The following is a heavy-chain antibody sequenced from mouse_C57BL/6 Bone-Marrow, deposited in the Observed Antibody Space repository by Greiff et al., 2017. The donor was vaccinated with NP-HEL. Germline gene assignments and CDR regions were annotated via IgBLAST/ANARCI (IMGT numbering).Heavy chain of an antibody. D-gene: IGHD1-1*01. J-gene: IGHJ2*01. CDR1: AYAFSSSW. Sequence: VKLVESGPELVKPGASVKISCKAPAYAFSSSWMNWVKQRPGMGLERIGLIYPGDGDTNYNGIFKGKATLTADNSSRTAYITLSSLTSEDSAIYFCARRGSSNFDDRGQGTTLTVSS. V-gene: IGHV1-82*01. CDR3: ARRGSSNFDD. CDR2: IYPGDGDT.